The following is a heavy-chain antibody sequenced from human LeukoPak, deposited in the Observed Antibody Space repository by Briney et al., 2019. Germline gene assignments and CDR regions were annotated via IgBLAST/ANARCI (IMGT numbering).Heavy chain of an antibody. Sequence: GGSLRLSCVVSGFPFSSYGMHWVRQASGKGLEWLTIIWNDGSKKYYADSVKGRFTISRDNSKSTLFLQMDSLRVEDTAVYFCARAGGRTVLDAFDIWGQGTMVIVSS. V-gene: IGHV3-33*01. D-gene: IGHD4-17*01. CDR2: IWNDGSKK. CDR1: GFPFSSYG. J-gene: IGHJ3*02. CDR3: ARAGGRTVLDAFDI.